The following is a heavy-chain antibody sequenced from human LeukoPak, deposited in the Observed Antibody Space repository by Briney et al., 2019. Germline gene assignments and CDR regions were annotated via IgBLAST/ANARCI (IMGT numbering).Heavy chain of an antibody. J-gene: IGHJ4*02. D-gene: IGHD4-17*01. CDR1: GGSINNYY. Sequence: SETLSLTCTVSGGSINNYYWSWIRQPPGKGLEWIGYIYHSGSTYYNPSLKSRVTILVDRSKNQFSLKLSSVTAADTTVYYCARDNGDYPYYFDFWGQGTLVTVSS. V-gene: IGHV4-59*12. CDR2: IYHSGST. CDR3: ARDNGDYPYYFDF.